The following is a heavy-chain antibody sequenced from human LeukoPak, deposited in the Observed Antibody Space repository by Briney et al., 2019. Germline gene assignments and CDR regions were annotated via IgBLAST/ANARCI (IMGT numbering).Heavy chain of an antibody. V-gene: IGHV3-30*03. CDR1: GFTFSSYG. J-gene: IGHJ4*02. D-gene: IGHD6-13*01. CDR3: AISPSGIAAAGPFDY. Sequence: GGSLRLSCAASGFTFSSYGMHWVRQAPGKGLEWVAVISYDGSNKYYADSVKGRFTISRDNSKNTLYLQMNSLRAEDTAAYYCAISPSGIAAAGPFDYWGQGTLVTVSS. CDR2: ISYDGSNK.